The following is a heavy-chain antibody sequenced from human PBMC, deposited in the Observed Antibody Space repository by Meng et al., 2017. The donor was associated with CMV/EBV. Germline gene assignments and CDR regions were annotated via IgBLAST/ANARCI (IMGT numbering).Heavy chain of an antibody. D-gene: IGHD3-3*01. V-gene: IGHV3-74*01. Sequence: GGSLRLSCAASGFTFSSYWMHWVRQAPGKGLVWVSRINSDGSSTSYADSVKGRFTISRDNAKNTLYLQMNSLRAEDTAVHYCASNYDLNYYYYYGMDVWGQGTTVTVSS. CDR2: INSDGSST. CDR3: ASNYDLNYYYYYGMDV. J-gene: IGHJ6*02. CDR1: GFTFSSYW.